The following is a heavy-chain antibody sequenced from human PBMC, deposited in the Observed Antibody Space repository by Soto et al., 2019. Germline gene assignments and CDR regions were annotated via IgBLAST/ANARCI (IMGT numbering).Heavy chain of an antibody. CDR3: AREGYYDSSGYTDAFDI. V-gene: IGHV3-48*02. J-gene: IGHJ3*02. CDR2: ISSSSSTI. D-gene: IGHD3-22*01. Sequence: GGSLRLSCAASGFTFSSYSMNWVRQAPGKGLEWVSYISSSSSTIYYADSVKGRFTISRDNAKNSLYLQMNSLRDEDTAVYYCAREGYYDSSGYTDAFDIWGQGTMVTVSS. CDR1: GFTFSSYS.